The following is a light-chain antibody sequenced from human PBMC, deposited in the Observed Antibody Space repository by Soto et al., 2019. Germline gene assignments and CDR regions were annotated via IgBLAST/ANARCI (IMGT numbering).Light chain of an antibody. CDR1: QYINTR. J-gene: IGKJ1*01. CDR2: QTS. Sequence: EIGLKQSPSALSSFPRVRVTLSCGASQYINTRLAWYQHRPGQAPRLLIYQTSIRAAGIPARFSASGSGTDFTLTISDVQPEDFALYYCHQRQSWPRTVGQGAKVDI. V-gene: IGKV3-11*01. CDR3: HQRQSWPRT.